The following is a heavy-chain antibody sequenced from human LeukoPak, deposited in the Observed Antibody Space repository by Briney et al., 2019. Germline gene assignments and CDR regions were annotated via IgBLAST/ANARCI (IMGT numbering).Heavy chain of an antibody. J-gene: IGHJ6*02. CDR2: MNPNSGNT. D-gene: IGHD3/OR15-3a*01. Sequence: ASVKVSCKASGYTFTSYDINWVRQATGQGLEWMGWMNPNSGNTGYAQKFQGRVTMTRNTSISTAYMELSSLRSEDTAVYYCARGRRQWTGHYYYGMDVWGQGTTVTVSS. V-gene: IGHV1-8*01. CDR1: GYTFTSYD. CDR3: ARGRRQWTGHYYYGMDV.